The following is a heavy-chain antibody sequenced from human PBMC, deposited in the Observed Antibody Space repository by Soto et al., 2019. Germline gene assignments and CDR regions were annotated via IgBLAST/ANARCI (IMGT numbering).Heavy chain of an antibody. CDR1: GSTFNTYE. CDR3: ARNSGDYEVY. D-gene: IGHD4-17*01. V-gene: IGHV3-48*03. J-gene: IGHJ4*02. CDR2: ISEGGGTI. Sequence: PGGSLRLSCVASGSTFNTYELNWVRQAPGKGLEWVSYISEGGGTIHYADSVEGRFTISRDNAKNSLYLQMNSLRAEDTAVYYCARNSGDYEVYWGQGTLVTVSS.